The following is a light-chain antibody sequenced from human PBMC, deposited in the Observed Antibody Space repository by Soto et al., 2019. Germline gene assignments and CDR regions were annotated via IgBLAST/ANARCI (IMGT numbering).Light chain of an antibody. CDR1: QSISPW. J-gene: IGKJ4*01. Sequence: DSQMTQSPSTLSASVGDSVTITCRASQSISPWFAWYQQKPGKAPTLLIYKASSLEGGVLSRFSGSGSGTDFNITISSLQPDDFATYFSQHYTTYPLTFGGGTTVEIK. CDR2: KAS. CDR3: QHYTTYPLT. V-gene: IGKV1-5*03.